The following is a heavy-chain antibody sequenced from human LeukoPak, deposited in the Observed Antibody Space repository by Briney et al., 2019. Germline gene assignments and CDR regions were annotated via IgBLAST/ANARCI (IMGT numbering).Heavy chain of an antibody. CDR3: ARLYGDYETPAFDI. CDR1: GGSISSYY. CDR2: IYYSGST. Sequence: SETLSLTCTVSGGSISSYYWSWIRQPPGKGLEWIGYIYYSGSTNYNSSLKSRVTISVDTSKNQFSLKLSSVTAPDTAVYYCARLYGDYETPAFDIWGQGTMVTVSS. V-gene: IGHV4-59*08. D-gene: IGHD4-17*01. J-gene: IGHJ3*02.